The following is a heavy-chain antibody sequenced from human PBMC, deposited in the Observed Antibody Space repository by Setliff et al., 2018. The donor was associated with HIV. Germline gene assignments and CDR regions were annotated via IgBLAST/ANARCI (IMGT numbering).Heavy chain of an antibody. Sequence: GASVKVSCKASGYTFTNHLLYWVRQAPGQRLEWMGWINADNGNTRYSQKFQGRVTITRDTSASTAYMELSSLTSQDTAVYYCARALRGFHGSGTQFYYYLDVWGKGTTVTVSS. CDR1: GYTFTNHL. D-gene: IGHD3-10*01. J-gene: IGHJ6*03. V-gene: IGHV1-3*01. CDR2: INADNGNT. CDR3: ARALRGFHGSGTQFYYYLDV.